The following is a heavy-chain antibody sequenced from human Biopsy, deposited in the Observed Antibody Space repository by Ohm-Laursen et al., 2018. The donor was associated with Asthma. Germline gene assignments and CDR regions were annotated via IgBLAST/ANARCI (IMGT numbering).Heavy chain of an antibody. CDR3: ARKIAARGGMGV. CDR2: IWYDGRKK. D-gene: IGHD6-6*01. Sequence: SLRLSCAATGITFSTYGMHWVRQAPGKGLEWVSFIWYDGRKKTYADSVKGRFTISRDNSKNTLYLQMNSLRAEDTAVYYCARKIAARGGMGVWGQGTTVTVSS. V-gene: IGHV3-33*01. J-gene: IGHJ6*02. CDR1: GITFSTYG.